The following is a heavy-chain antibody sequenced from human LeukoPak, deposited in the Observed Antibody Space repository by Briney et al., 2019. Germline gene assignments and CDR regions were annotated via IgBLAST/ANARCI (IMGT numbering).Heavy chain of an antibody. J-gene: IGHJ4*02. D-gene: IGHD4-17*01. V-gene: IGHV3-21*01. CDR1: GFTFSSYW. CDR3: AGVIDYGDLLFDY. Sequence: GGSLRLSCAASGFTFSSYWMNWARQVPGKGLEWVSSISSSSSYIYYADSVKGRFTISRDNAKNSLYLQMNSLRAEDTAVYYCAGVIDYGDLLFDYWGQGTLVTVSS. CDR2: ISSSSSYI.